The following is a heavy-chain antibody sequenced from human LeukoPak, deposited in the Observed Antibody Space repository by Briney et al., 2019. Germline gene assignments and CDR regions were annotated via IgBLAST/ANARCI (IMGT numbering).Heavy chain of an antibody. Sequence: SETLSLTCTVSGGSISSYYWSWIRQPPGKGLEWIGYIYYSGSTNYNPSLKSRVTISVDTSKNQFSLKLSSVTAADTAVYYCARDQEMATITDLSPFDYWGQGTLVTVSS. CDR3: ARDQEMATITDLSPFDY. V-gene: IGHV4-59*01. D-gene: IGHD5-24*01. CDR2: IYYSGST. J-gene: IGHJ4*02. CDR1: GGSISSYY.